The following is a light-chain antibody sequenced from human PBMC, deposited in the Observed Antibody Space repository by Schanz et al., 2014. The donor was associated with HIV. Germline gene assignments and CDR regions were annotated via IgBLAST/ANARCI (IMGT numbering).Light chain of an antibody. CDR2: KAS. J-gene: IGKJ2*01. Sequence: DIQLTQSPSFLSASVGDRVTITCRASQGFGSYLAWYQQKPGKAPKLLIYKASSLESGVPSRFSGSGSGTEFTLTISSLQPDDFATYYCQQYASYSYTFGQGTKLEIK. CDR3: QQYASYSYT. V-gene: IGKV1-5*03. CDR1: QGFGSY.